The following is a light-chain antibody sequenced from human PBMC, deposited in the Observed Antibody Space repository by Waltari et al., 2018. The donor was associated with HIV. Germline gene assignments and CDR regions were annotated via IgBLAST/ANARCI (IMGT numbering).Light chain of an antibody. Sequence: SSELTQDPAVSVALGQTVRITCQGDSLRNYFASWYQQKPGQAPILVIYGNTNRPSGLPDRFSGSNSGNAASLTITGAQAGDEADYYCNSRDSSGNRVVFGGGTKLTVL. CDR3: NSRDSSGNRVV. CDR1: SLRNYF. V-gene: IGLV3-19*01. CDR2: GNT. J-gene: IGLJ2*01.